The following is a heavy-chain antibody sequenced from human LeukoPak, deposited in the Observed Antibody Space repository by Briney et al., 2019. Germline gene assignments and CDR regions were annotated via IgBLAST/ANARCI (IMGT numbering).Heavy chain of an antibody. CDR2: INHSGST. V-gene: IGHV4-34*01. CDR3: ARDRSGHYNAPFDS. CDR1: GGSLSGYY. J-gene: IGHJ4*02. Sequence: SETLSLTCTVYGGSLSGYYWSWIRQSPGKGLEWIGEINHSGSTNYNPSLKSRLTISVDTSKNQFSLKLSSVTAADTAVYYCARDRSGHYNAPFDSWGQGTLVTVSS. D-gene: IGHD3-3*01.